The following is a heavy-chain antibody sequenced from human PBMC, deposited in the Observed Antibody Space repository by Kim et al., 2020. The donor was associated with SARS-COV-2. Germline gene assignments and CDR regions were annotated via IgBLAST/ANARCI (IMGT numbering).Heavy chain of an antibody. D-gene: IGHD3-16*01. CDR1: GYTFTSYA. CDR3: ARDWGGFWSQISMGFDY. Sequence: ASVKVSCKASGYTFTSYAMNWVRQAPGQGLEWMGWINTNTGNPTYAQGFTGRFVFSLDTSVSTAYLQISSLKAEDTAVYYCARDWGGFWSQISMGFDYWGQGTLVTVSS. V-gene: IGHV7-4-1*02. J-gene: IGHJ4*02. CDR2: INTNTGNP.